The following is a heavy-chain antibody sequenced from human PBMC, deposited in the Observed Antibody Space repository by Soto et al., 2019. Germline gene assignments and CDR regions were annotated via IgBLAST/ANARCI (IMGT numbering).Heavy chain of an antibody. CDR2: IYYSGGT. CDR1: GGSISSGGYY. V-gene: IGHV4-31*03. D-gene: IGHD3-9*01. Sequence: PSETLSLTCTVSGGSISSGGYYWSWIRQHPGKGLEWIGYIYYSGGTYYNPSLKSRVTISVDTSKNQFSLKLSSVTAADTAVYYCARGPASYDILTGYYLHYYYGMDVWGQGTTVTVSS. CDR3: ARGPASYDILTGYYLHYYYGMDV. J-gene: IGHJ6*02.